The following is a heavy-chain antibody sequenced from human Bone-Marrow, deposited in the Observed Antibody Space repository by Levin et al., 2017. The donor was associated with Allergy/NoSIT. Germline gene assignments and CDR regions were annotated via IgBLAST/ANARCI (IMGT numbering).Heavy chain of an antibody. Sequence: ASVKVSCKASGDTFSNYAFSWVRQAPGQGLEWMGGVIPIFGTANYAQKFQGRVTFTADESTATAFMELSSLRSEDTAVYYCAGHEGWDYFASWGQGTLVTVSS. J-gene: IGHJ4*02. D-gene: IGHD5-24*01. CDR1: GDTFSNYA. V-gene: IGHV1-69*13. CDR2: VIPIFGTA. CDR3: AGHEGWDYFAS.